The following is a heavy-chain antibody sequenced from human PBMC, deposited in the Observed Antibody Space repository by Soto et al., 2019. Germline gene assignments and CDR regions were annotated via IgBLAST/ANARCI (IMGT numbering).Heavy chain of an antibody. J-gene: IGHJ4*02. CDR3: ARLGDSSSSSDY. D-gene: IGHD6-6*01. V-gene: IGHV5-51*01. CDR1: GYSFAGYW. CDR2: IYPGDSDT. Sequence: RGEPLKISCKGSGYSFAGYWITWVRQMPGKGLEWMGIIYPGDSDTRYSPSFQGQVTISADKSISTAYLQWSSLKASDTAMYYCARLGDSSSSSDYWGQGTLVTVSS.